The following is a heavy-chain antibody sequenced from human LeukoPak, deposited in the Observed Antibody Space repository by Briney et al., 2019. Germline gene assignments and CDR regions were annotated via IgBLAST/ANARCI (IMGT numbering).Heavy chain of an antibody. CDR1: GCTFSSYT. CDR3: ARPRVGANPFDY. J-gene: IGHJ4*02. Sequence: SVKVSCKASGCTFSSYTISWVRQAPGQGLEWMGRIIPILGIANYAQKFQGRVTITGDKSTSTAYMELSSLRPEDTAVYYCARPRVGANPFDYWGQGTLVTVSS. CDR2: IIPILGIA. V-gene: IGHV1-69*02. D-gene: IGHD1-26*01.